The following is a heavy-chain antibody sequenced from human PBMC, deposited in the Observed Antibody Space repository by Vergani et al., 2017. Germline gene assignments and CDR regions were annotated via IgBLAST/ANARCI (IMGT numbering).Heavy chain of an antibody. D-gene: IGHD2-15*01. Sequence: QGQLVQSGAEAKKPGSSMKVSCKASGGAFSSYAINWVRQAPGQGLEWMGRIIPIIGTTNYAQKFQGRVTIAADEFSSTVFMELSSLTYEDTAVYYCARDVPVFCSGGRCYPGNDQYYAMEVWGQGTTVTVSS. J-gene: IGHJ6*02. CDR1: GGAFSSYA. CDR3: ARDVPVFCSGGRCYPGNDQYYAMEV. CDR2: IIPIIGTT. V-gene: IGHV1-69*11.